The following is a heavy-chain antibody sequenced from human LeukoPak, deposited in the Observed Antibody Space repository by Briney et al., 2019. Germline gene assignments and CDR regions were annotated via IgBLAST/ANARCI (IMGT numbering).Heavy chain of an antibody. CDR2: VYTDGST. CDR1: GGSISSYY. D-gene: IGHD3-22*01. J-gene: IGHJ4*02. CDR3: ARDSWYDSSGSH. V-gene: IGHV4-4*07. Sequence: PSETLSLTCTVSGGSISSYYWSWIRQPAGKGLEWIGRVYTDGSTNYNPSLKSRVSMSVDMSKNQFSLKLTSVTAADTAVYYCARDSWYDSSGSHWGQGTPVTVSS.